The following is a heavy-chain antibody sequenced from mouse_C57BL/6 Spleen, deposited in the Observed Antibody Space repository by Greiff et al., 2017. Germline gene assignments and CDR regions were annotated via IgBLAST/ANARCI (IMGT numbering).Heavy chain of an antibody. CDR2: INPSNGGT. CDR1: GYTFTSYW. V-gene: IGHV1-53*01. D-gene: IGHD2-4*01. CDR3: ARPYYDYHAMGC. Sequence: QVQLQQSGTDLVKPGASVKLSCKASGYTFTSYWMHWVKQRPGQGLEWIGNINPSNGGTNYNEKFKSKATLTVDKSSSTAYMQLSSLTSEDSAVYDCARPYYDYHAMGCWGKGTSVTVSS. J-gene: IGHJ4*01.